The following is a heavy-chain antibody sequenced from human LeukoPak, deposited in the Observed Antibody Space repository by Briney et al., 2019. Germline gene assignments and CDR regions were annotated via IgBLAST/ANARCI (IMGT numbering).Heavy chain of an antibody. V-gene: IGHV3-30*02. J-gene: IGHJ4*02. CDR2: IRYDGSNK. CDR1: GFTFSSYG. D-gene: IGHD2-2*01. CDR3: AREIGVVVPAAISL. Sequence: GGSLRLSCAASGFTFSSYGMHWVRQAPGKGLEWVAFIRYDGSNKYYADSVKGRFTISRDNSKNTLYLQMNSLRAEDTAVYYCAREIGVVVPAAISLWGQGTLVTVST.